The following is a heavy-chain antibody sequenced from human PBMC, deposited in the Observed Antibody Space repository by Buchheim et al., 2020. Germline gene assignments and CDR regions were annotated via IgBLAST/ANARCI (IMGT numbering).Heavy chain of an antibody. CDR3: ARFHYDTSMDV. CDR2: INPNNGDT. Sequence: QVQLVQSGAEVKKPGASVKVSCKASGYTFTGYYMHWVRQAPGQGLEWMGWINPNNGDTNYAQKFQGRVTLTRDTSISTVYLELSRLRSDDTAVYDCARFHYDTSMDVWGQGTT. V-gene: IGHV1-2*02. J-gene: IGHJ6*02. D-gene: IGHD3-22*01. CDR1: GYTFTGYY.